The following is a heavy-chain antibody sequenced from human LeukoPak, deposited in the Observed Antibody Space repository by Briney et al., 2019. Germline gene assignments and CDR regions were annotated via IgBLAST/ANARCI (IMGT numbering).Heavy chain of an antibody. D-gene: IGHD2-21*01. CDR2: IKQDGSEK. J-gene: IGHJ3*02. V-gene: IGHV3-7*03. Sequence: GGSLRLSSAASGFTFSSYWMSWVRQAPGKGLEWVANIKQDGSEKYYVDSMKGRLTISRDNSKNTLYLQMNSLRAEDTAVYYCARHLVAYDAFDIWGQGTMVTVSS. CDR1: GFTFSSYW. CDR3: ARHLVAYDAFDI.